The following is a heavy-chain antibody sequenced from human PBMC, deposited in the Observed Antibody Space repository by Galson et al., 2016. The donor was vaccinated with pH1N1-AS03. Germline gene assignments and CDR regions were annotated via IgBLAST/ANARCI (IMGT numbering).Heavy chain of an antibody. CDR1: GFTFSSYW. CDR3: YSSSWDDAFDI. J-gene: IGHJ3*02. D-gene: IGHD6-13*01. Sequence: SLRLSCAASGFTFSSYWMHWVRQAPGKGLVWVSRINSDGSSTSCADSVKGRFTISRDNAKNTLYLQMNSLRAEDTAVYYCYSSSWDDAFDIWGQGTMVTVSS. CDR2: INSDGSST. V-gene: IGHV3-74*01.